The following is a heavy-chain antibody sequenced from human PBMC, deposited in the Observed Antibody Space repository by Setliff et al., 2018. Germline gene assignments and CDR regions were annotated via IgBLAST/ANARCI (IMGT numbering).Heavy chain of an antibody. D-gene: IGHD3-3*01. Sequence: KASETLSLTCTVYGASFSDYYWGWIRQPPGKGLEWIGEINHRGSTNYIPSLNSRLTISVDTSKNQFSLKLSPVTAADTAVYYGRFWSGYHKNDYWGQGTLVTVSS. CDR2: INHRGST. V-gene: IGHV4-34*01. CDR1: GASFSDYY. J-gene: IGHJ4*02. CDR3: RFWSGYHKNDY.